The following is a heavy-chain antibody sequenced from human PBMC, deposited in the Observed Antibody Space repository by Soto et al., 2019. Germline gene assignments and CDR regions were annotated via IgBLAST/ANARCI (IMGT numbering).Heavy chain of an antibody. CDR3: ATNYGSGSTHFDY. Sequence: QVQLVQSGAEVRNPGSPVKVSSPASGNTFNSYIFSWLRRAPDQGLKWMGRVIPMLRMSNYAQKFQGRVTISADKSTSNAYMALSSLRSDDTAVYYCATNYGSGSTHFDYWGQGTLVTVSS. CDR2: VIPMLRMS. D-gene: IGHD3-10*01. V-gene: IGHV1-69*02. J-gene: IGHJ4*02. CDR1: GNTFNSYI.